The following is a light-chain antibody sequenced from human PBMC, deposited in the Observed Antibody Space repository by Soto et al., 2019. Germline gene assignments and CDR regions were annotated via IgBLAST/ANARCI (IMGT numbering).Light chain of an antibody. V-gene: IGKV3-15*01. J-gene: IGKJ1*01. CDR1: QSISTN. CDR3: QQYNNWLTWT. CDR2: DAS. Sequence: EIVMTQSPATLSVSPGERATLSCRASQSISTNLAWYQQKPGQGPRLLIYDASTRATGIPARFSGSGSGTDFSLTIRSLQSEDFAVYYCQQYNNWLTWTFGQGTKVEIK.